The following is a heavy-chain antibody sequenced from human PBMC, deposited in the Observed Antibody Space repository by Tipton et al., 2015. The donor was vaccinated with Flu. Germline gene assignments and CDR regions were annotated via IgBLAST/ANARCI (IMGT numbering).Heavy chain of an antibody. CDR1: GASISSSSHY. CDR2: INYSGRT. D-gene: IGHD3-22*01. CDR3: ARGTEYYDTTSPEGAFDI. Sequence: TLSLTCTVSGASISSSSHYWGWIRQPPGKGLEWIASINYSGRTQYNPSLKSRVTISVDTSNNQFSLKLSSVTAADTAMYYCARGTEYYDTTSPEGAFDIWGQGTMVAVSS. V-gene: IGHV4-39*07. J-gene: IGHJ3*02.